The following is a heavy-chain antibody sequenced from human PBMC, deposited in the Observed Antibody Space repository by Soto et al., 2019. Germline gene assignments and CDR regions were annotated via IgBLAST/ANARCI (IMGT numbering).Heavy chain of an antibody. CDR1: GYTFTSYY. D-gene: IGHD2-2*01. CDR3: AREPVTFCSSTSCYAS. V-gene: IGHV1-46*01. J-gene: IGHJ4*02. CDR2: INPSGVST. Sequence: QVQLVQSGAEVKKPGASVKVSCKASGYTFTSYYMHWVRQASAQGLEWMGIINPSGVSTSYAQKFQVRVTMTRDTSTSTVYMELSSLRSEDTAVYYCAREPVTFCSSTSCYASWGQGTLVTVSS.